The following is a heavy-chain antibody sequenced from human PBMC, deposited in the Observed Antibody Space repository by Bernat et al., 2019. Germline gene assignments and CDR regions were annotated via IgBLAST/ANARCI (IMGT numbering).Heavy chain of an antibody. Sequence: QVQLVESGGGVVQPGGSLRLSCGASGFTFSTYGMHWVRQAPGKGLEWVAFIRYDGTNKYYADSVKGRFTISRDNSKNTLFLQMNSLRAEDTAVYYCAKVVGHDDGVTNWYFDLWGRGTLVTVSS. V-gene: IGHV3-30*02. J-gene: IGHJ2*01. CDR3: AKVVGHDDGVTNWYFDL. CDR2: IRYDGTNK. CDR1: GFTFSTYG. D-gene: IGHD4-17*01.